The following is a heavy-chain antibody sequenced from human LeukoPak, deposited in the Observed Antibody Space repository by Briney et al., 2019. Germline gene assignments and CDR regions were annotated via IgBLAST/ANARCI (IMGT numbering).Heavy chain of an antibody. CDR1: GFSFSSSA. CDR2: ISGSGGST. Sequence: GGSLRLSCAASGFSFSSSAMTWVRQAPGKGLEWVSGISGSGGSTYDADSVKGRFSISRDNSKNTLDLQMNSLRVEDAAVYYCAKVTMVGWYFDLWGRGTLVTVSS. D-gene: IGHD4/OR15-4a*01. CDR3: AKVTMVGWYFDL. V-gene: IGHV3-23*01. J-gene: IGHJ2*01.